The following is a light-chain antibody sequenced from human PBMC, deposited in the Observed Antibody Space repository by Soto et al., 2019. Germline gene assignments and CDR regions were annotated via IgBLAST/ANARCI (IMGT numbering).Light chain of an antibody. CDR2: DAS. CDR1: QSISSY. J-gene: IGKJ1*01. CDR3: QQLNSYPPT. Sequence: DIQMTQSPSSLSASVGDRVTITCRASQSISSYLNWYQQKPGKAPKLLLYDASTLQSGVPSRFSGSGSGTDFTLTISSLQPEDFATYYCQQLNSYPPTFGQGTKVDIK. V-gene: IGKV1-39*01.